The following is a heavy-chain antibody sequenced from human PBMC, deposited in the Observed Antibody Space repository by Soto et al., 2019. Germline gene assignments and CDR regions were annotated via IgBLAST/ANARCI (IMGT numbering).Heavy chain of an antibody. D-gene: IGHD3-22*01. J-gene: IGHJ6*02. V-gene: IGHV1-2*02. CDR2: INPNSGGT. CDR1: GYTFTGYY. Sequence: VASVKVSCKASGYTFTGYYMHWVRQAPGQGLEWMGWINPNSGGTNYAQKFQGRVTMTRDTSISTAYMELSRLRSDDTAVYYCARDRYYYDSSGYHYGMDVWGQGTTVTVSS. CDR3: ARDRYYYDSSGYHYGMDV.